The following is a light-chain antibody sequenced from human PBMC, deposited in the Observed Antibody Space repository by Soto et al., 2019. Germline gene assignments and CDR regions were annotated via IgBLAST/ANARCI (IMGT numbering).Light chain of an antibody. V-gene: IGKV1-39*01. Sequence: DNKMTQSPSSLSASVGDRVTITCRASQSINWYLNWYQQKPGKAPNLLIYAASSLQSGVPSRFTGGGSGTHFTLTISGLEPADFATYFCQLSYNTPITFGQGTRLEI. J-gene: IGKJ5*01. CDR1: QSINWY. CDR2: AAS. CDR3: QLSYNTPIT.